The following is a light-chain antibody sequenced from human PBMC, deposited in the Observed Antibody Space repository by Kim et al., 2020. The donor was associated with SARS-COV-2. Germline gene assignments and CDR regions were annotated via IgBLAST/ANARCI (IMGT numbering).Light chain of an antibody. CDR3: QQSYSTLFT. J-gene: IGKJ3*01. V-gene: IGKV1-39*01. CDR1: QSISSY. Sequence: ASVADRVTITCRASQSISSYLNWYQQKPGKAPKLLIYAASSLQSGVPSRFSGSGSGTDFTLTISSLQPEDFATYYCQQSYSTLFTFGPGTKVDIK. CDR2: AAS.